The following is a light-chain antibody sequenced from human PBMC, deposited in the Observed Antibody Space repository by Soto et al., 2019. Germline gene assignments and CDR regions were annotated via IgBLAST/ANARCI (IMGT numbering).Light chain of an antibody. CDR3: QSYDNNIHVV. J-gene: IGLJ2*01. CDR1: RGSIASNY. CDR2: EDN. V-gene: IGLV6-57*01. Sequence: FMLTQPHSVSESPGKTVTISCTRSRGSIASNYVQWYQQRPGSSPTTVIYEDNHRPSGVPDRFSGSIDSSSNSASLTISGLKNEDEADYYCQSYDNNIHVVFGGGTKLTVL.